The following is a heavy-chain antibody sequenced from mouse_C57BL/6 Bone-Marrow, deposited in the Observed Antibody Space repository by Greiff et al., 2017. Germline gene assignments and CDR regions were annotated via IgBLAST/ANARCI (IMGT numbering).Heavy chain of an antibody. D-gene: IGHD1-1*01. V-gene: IGHV5-9-1*02. CDR1: GFTFSSYA. J-gene: IGHJ4*01. CDR3: TRYGGLEGYYGSSFSMDY. Sequence: EVQGVESGEGLVKPGGSLKLSCAASGFTFSSYAMSWVRQTPEKRLEWVAYISSGGDYIYYADNVKGRFTISRDNARNTLYLQMSSLKSEDTAMYDCTRYGGLEGYYGSSFSMDYWGQGTSVTVSS. CDR2: ISSGGDYI.